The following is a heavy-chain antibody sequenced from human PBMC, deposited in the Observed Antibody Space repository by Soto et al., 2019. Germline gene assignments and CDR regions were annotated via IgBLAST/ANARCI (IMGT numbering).Heavy chain of an antibody. CDR1: DDSISKDIW. J-gene: IGHJ4*02. D-gene: IGHD5-18*01. CDR3: ARVMNTPDY. V-gene: IGHV4-34*01. CDR2: INHSGST. Sequence: SETLSLTCVVSDDSISKDIWWSWIRQPPGKGLEWIGEINHSGSTNYNPSLKSRVTISVDTSKNQFSLKLSSVTAADTAVYYCARVMNTPDYWGQGTLVTVSS.